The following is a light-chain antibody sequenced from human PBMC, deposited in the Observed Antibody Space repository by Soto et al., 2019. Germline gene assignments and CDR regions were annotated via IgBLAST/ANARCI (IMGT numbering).Light chain of an antibody. V-gene: IGLV2-14*01. CDR2: DVS. CDR1: SSDVGGYNY. J-gene: IGLJ2*01. CDR3: SSYTSSSTQVV. Sequence: QSVLTQPASVSGSPGQSITISCTGTSSDVGGYNYVSWYQQHPGKAPKLMIYDVSNRPSGVSNRFSGSKSGNTASLTSSGLQAEDEADYYCSSYTSSSTQVVFGGGTKLTVL.